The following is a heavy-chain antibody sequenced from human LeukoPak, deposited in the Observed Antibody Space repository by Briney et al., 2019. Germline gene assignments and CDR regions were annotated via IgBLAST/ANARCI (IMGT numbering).Heavy chain of an antibody. CDR1: GFTFSSYW. D-gene: IGHD5-18*01. CDR2: IKQDGSEK. Sequence: GGSLRLSCAASGFTFSSYWMSWVRQAPGKGLEWVANIKQDGSEKYYVDSVKGRFTISRDNAKNSLYLQMNSLRAEDTAVYYCARDVYTYGSSGFDYWGQGTLVTVSS. J-gene: IGHJ4*02. CDR3: ARDVYTYGSSGFDY. V-gene: IGHV3-7*01.